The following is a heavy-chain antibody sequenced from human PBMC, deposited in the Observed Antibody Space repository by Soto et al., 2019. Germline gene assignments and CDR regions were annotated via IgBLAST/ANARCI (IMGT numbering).Heavy chain of an antibody. Sequence: QVQLMQSGAEVKRPGASVKVSCKASGYTFTNYYMHWVRQAPGQGLEWMGIINPSGGSTTYAQKFQGRVTMTMDTSTSTVYMELSSLRSEDTAVYYCARGFSSGWPFGYWGQGTPVTVSS. D-gene: IGHD6-19*01. CDR1: GYTFTNYY. J-gene: IGHJ4*02. CDR2: INPSGGST. V-gene: IGHV1-46*01. CDR3: ARGFSSGWPFGY.